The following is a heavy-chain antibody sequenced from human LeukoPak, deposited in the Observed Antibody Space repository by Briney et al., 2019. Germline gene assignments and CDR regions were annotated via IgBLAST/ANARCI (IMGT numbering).Heavy chain of an antibody. J-gene: IGHJ4*01. CDR2: VYHSGGA. CDR1: GASIASHSW. Sequence: PSETLSLTCAASGASIASHSWWSWVRQPPGKGLEWIGEVYHSGGANYKPSLKSRVTISVDTSRNHFSLKLTSVTAADTAVYFCAYNRTSPFDNGAKETRAPVPS. D-gene: IGHD1-14*01. CDR3: AYNRTSPFDN. V-gene: IGHV4/OR15-8*01.